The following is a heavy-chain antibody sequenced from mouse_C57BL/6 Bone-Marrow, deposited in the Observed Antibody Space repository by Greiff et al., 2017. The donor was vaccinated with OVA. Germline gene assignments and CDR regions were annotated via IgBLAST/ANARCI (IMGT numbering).Heavy chain of an antibody. D-gene: IGHD2-3*01. Sequence: VQLQQPEAELVKPGASVKLSCKASGYTFTSYWMHWVKQRPGQGLEWIGMIHPNSGSTNYNEKFKSKATLTVDKSSSTAYMQLSSLTSEDSAVYYCARRDDGYLYYYAMDYWGQGTSVTVSS. CDR2: IHPNSGST. CDR1: GYTFTSYW. V-gene: IGHV1-64*01. CDR3: ARRDDGYLYYYAMDY. J-gene: IGHJ4*01.